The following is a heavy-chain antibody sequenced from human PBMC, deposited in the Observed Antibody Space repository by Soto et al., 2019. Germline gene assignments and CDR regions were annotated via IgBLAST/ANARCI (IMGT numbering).Heavy chain of an antibody. CDR2: IHYSGTT. CDR3: AAGEASSRNLAPYYLDF. CDR1: GGSMRNDF. V-gene: IGHV4-59*01. Sequence: PSETLSLTCTVAGGSMRNDFWTWIRQPPGKGLEGIGYIHYSGTTSFFPSDNTSLRSRVTISEDTSKNQFSLKLLSVTTADTAVYFCAAGEASSRNLAPYYLDFWGQGTLVTVSS. D-gene: IGHD6-13*01. J-gene: IGHJ4*02.